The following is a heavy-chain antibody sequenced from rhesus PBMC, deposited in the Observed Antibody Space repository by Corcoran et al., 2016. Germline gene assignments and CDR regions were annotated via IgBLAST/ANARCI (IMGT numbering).Heavy chain of an antibody. D-gene: IGHD4-23*01. V-gene: IGHV4S11*01. CDR3: TRVTVGVGADV. Sequence: QVQLHESGPGQVKTSETLSLTCAVSGGSTTRSYCGWLRQAPGKGLEWIGYIYGSGSKPNYNASLKSRLTLSVDTSKNQLSLKLSSVTAADTAVYYCTRVTVGVGADVWGRGVLVTVSP. CDR2: IYGSGSKP. J-gene: IGHJ5-2*02. CDR1: GGSTTRSY.